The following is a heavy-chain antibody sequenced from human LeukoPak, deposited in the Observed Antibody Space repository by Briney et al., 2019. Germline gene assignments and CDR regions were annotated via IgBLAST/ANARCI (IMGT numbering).Heavy chain of an antibody. V-gene: IGHV3-9*01. J-gene: IGHJ4*02. CDR3: ATDALGFGYCSSTSCYAYFDY. CDR2: ISWNSGSI. Sequence: PGGSLRLSCAASGFTFDDYAMHWVRQAPGKGLEWVSGISWNSGSIGYADSVKGRFTISRDNAKNSLYLQMNSLRAEDTALYYCATDALGFGYCSSTSCYAYFDYWGQGTPVTVSS. CDR1: GFTFDDYA. D-gene: IGHD2-2*01.